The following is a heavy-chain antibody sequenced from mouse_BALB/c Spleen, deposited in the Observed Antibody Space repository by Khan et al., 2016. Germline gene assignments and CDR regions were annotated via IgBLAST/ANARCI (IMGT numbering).Heavy chain of an antibody. Sequence: VQLKESGPSLVKPSQTLSLTCSVTGDSITSGFWNWIRKFPGNKLEYMGYISYSGSTYYNPSLKSRISITRDTSKNQYYLQLNSVTTEDTATYXCAQIYDDFYYAMDYWGQGTSVNVSS. V-gene: IGHV3-8*02. CDR3: AQIYDDFYYAMDY. CDR1: GDSITSGF. J-gene: IGHJ4*01. D-gene: IGHD2-3*01. CDR2: ISYSGST.